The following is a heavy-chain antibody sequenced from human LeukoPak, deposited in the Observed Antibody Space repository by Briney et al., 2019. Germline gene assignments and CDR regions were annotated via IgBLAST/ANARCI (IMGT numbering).Heavy chain of an antibody. CDR3: ARLTGGHYFDY. Sequence: SETLSLTCTVSGGSISSSSYYWSWIRQPPGKGLEWIGCIYYSGSTYYNPSLKSRVTISVDTSKNQFSLKLSSVTAADTAVYYCARLTGGHYFDYWGQGTLVTVSS. V-gene: IGHV4-39*01. CDR1: GGSISSSSYY. CDR2: IYYSGST. J-gene: IGHJ4*02. D-gene: IGHD7-27*01.